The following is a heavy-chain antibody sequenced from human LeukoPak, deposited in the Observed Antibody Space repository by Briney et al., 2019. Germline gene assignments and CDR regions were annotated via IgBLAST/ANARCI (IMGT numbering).Heavy chain of an antibody. CDR1: GYTFTVYY. CDR2: INPNSGGT. J-gene: IGHJ6*02. D-gene: IGHD5-18*01. V-gene: IGHV1-2*02. Sequence: ASVTVSFKASGYTFTVYYMHWVRQAPGQGLERMGGINPNSGGTNYAQKFQGRVTMTRDTAISTAYMELSRLRSDDTAVYYCARDLGAMVTCCGMDVWGQGTTVTVSS. CDR3: ARDLGAMVTCCGMDV.